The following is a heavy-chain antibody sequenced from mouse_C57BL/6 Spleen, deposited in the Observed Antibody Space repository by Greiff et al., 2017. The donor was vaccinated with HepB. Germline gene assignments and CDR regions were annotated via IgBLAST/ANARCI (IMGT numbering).Heavy chain of an antibody. CDR3: ARNYYGSSPYYFDY. Sequence: VQLQQSGAELVKPGASVKISCKASGYAFSSYWMNWVKQRPGKGLEWIGQIYPGDGDTNYNGKFKGKATLTADKSSSTAYMQLSSLTSEDSADYFCARNYYGSSPYYFDYWGQGTTLTVSS. V-gene: IGHV1-80*01. D-gene: IGHD1-1*01. J-gene: IGHJ2*01. CDR2: IYPGDGDT. CDR1: GYAFSSYW.